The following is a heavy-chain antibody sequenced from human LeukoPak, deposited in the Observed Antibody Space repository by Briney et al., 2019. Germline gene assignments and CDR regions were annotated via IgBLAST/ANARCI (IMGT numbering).Heavy chain of an antibody. CDR2: INHSGST. CDR3: ARHLPVSGTPFYYMDV. J-gene: IGHJ6*03. V-gene: IGHV4-34*01. Sequence: PSETLSLTCAVYGGSFSGYYWSWIRQPPGKGLEWIGEINHSGSTNYNPSLKSRVTISVDTSKNQFSLKLSSVTAADTAVYYCARHLPVSGTPFYYMDVWGKGTTVTISS. CDR1: GGSFSGYY. D-gene: IGHD1-1*01.